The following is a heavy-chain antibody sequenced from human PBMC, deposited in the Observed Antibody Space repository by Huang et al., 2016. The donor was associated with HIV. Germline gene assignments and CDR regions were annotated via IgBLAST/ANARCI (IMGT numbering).Heavy chain of an antibody. CDR1: GFTVSTNY. CDR3: AKEGDTGAALGY. Sequence: EVQLVESGGGLIQPGGSLRLSCAASGFTVSTNYITWGRQAPGKGVEGVSLIYSGGTTYYADSVKGRFTISRDESENTLYLHMTSLRAGDTAVYYCAKEGDTGAALGYWGQGTLVTVS. D-gene: IGHD2-8*02. V-gene: IGHV3-53*01. CDR2: IYSGGTT. J-gene: IGHJ4*02.